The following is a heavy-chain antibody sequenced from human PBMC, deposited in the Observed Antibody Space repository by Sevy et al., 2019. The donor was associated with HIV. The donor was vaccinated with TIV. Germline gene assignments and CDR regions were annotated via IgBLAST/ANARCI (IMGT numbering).Heavy chain of an antibody. CDR2: IHSGGTT. J-gene: IGHJ4*02. Sequence: SETLSLTCTVSGDSIKSSTYCWGWTRQPPGKGLEWIGSIHSGGTTYYNPSLKSRVTISVDTSKNQFSLKLTSVTATDTAVYYCARHRYYYDSGAYYLPDYWGQGTLVTVSS. CDR3: ARHRYYYDSGAYYLPDY. CDR1: GDSIKSSTYC. D-gene: IGHD3-22*01. V-gene: IGHV4-39*01.